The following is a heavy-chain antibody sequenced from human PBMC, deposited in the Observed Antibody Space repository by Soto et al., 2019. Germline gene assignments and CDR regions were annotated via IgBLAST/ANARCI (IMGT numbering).Heavy chain of an antibody. V-gene: IGHV3-11*01. CDR3: ARDGVLFRAGFDS. CDR1: GFTFSNHY. CDR2: ISTSGTST. J-gene: IGHJ4*02. D-gene: IGHD3-3*01. Sequence: QMHLLESGGGLVKPGGSLSLSCEASGFTFSNHYMAWIRQAPGKGLEWVSYISTSGTSTFYADSVKGRFTISRDNAKDSLFLQMNSLRVDDTAVYFCARDGVLFRAGFDSWGQGTLVTVAS.